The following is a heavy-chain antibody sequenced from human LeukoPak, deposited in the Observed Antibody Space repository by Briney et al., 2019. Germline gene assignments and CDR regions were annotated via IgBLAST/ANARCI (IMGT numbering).Heavy chain of an antibody. CDR2: ISWDGNVK. CDR3: ARVLSMSYSVDY. V-gene: IGHV3-30*04. Sequence: GGSLRLPCAASGFTLSSHAMHWVRQAPGKGLEWLAFISWDGNVKTCADSVEGRFTISRGSPKNTLFLQMNSLRAEDTAVYYCARVLSMSYSVDYWGQGTLVTVSS. CDR1: GFTLSSHA. J-gene: IGHJ4*02. D-gene: IGHD2-21*01.